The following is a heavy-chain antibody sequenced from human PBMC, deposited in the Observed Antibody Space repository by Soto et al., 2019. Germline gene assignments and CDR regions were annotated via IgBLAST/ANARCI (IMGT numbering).Heavy chain of an antibody. V-gene: IGHV4-59*08. J-gene: IGHJ4*02. CDR3: ARHYGSGSYPLDY. CDR2: IYSSGSS. Sequence: LSLTCTVSGGSISGYYWGWIRQPPGRGLEYIGYIYSSGSSNYNPSLKSRDTMSVETSKNQFSLKLNSVTDADTAVYYCARHYGSGSYPLDYWGRGTLVTVSS. CDR1: GGSISGYY. D-gene: IGHD3-10*01.